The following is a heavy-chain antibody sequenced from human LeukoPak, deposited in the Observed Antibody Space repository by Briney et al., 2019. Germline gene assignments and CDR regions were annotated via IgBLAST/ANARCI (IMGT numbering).Heavy chain of an antibody. V-gene: IGHV3-30*03. CDR3: ASAIQGN. Sequence: PGGSLRLSCAASGFTFSNNAMHWVRQAPGKGLEWVALISYDGSNKHYADSVKGRFTISRDNSKNTLYLQMNSLRAEDTAVYYCASAIQGNWGQGTLVTVSS. CDR1: GFTFSNNA. J-gene: IGHJ4*02. CDR2: ISYDGSNK.